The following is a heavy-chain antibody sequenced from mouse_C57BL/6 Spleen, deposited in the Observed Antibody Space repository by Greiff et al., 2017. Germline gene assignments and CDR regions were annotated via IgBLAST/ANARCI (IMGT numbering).Heavy chain of an antibody. CDR2: IYPRSGNT. D-gene: IGHD3-2*02. CDR1: GYTFTSYG. CDR3: ARSEAAQGAWFAY. J-gene: IGHJ3*01. Sequence: QVQLQQSGAELARPGASVKLSCKASGYTFTSYGISWVKQRTGQGLEWIGEIYPRSGNTYYNEKFKGKATLTADKSSSTAYMELRSLTSEDSAVYFCARSEAAQGAWFAYWGQGTLVTVSA. V-gene: IGHV1-81*01.